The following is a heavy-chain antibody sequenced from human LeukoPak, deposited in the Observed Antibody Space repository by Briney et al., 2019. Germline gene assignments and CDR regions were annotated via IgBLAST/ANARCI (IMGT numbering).Heavy chain of an antibody. Sequence: GASVKVSCKASGYTFISYGITWVRQAPGQGGEWMGWISGHNGNTNYAQKVQGRVTMTTERFTSTAYMELRSLRSDDTAVYYCARDGISPDAFDIWGQGTMVTVSS. J-gene: IGHJ3*02. D-gene: IGHD1-14*01. V-gene: IGHV1-18*01. CDR3: ARDGISPDAFDI. CDR1: GYTFISYG. CDR2: ISGHNGNT.